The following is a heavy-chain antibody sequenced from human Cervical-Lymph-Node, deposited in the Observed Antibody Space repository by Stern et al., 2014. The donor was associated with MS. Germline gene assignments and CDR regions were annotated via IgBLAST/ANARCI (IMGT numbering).Heavy chain of an antibody. Sequence: QDQLVQSGAEVKKPGASVKVSCKASGYTFTSYDMHWVRQAPGQGLEWMGIINASAGSTSYSQKFQGRVTITRGTAPSAASMELSSLRSEDTAVYYCARGSSGSYSVCDYWGQGTLVTVSS. D-gene: IGHD1-26*01. CDR3: ARGSSGSYSVCDY. V-gene: IGHV1-46*01. CDR1: GYTFTSYD. CDR2: INASAGST. J-gene: IGHJ4*02.